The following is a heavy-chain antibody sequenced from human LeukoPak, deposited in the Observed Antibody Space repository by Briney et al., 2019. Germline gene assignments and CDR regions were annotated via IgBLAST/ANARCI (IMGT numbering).Heavy chain of an antibody. CDR2: IAYDGTVK. Sequence: GGSLRLSCAASGFNFSSYLMHWVRQAPGKGLEWVALIAYDGTVKYYADSVKGRFTISRDNSKNTLYLQMNSLRPEDTAVYYCARDLEDYGDLMLIYWGQGTLVTVSS. D-gene: IGHD4-17*01. CDR3: ARDLEDYGDLMLIY. CDR1: GFNFSSYL. V-gene: IGHV3-30*04. J-gene: IGHJ4*02.